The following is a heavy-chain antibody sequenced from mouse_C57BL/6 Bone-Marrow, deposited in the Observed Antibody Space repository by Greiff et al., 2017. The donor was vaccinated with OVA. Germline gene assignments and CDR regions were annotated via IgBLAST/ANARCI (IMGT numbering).Heavy chain of an antibody. D-gene: IGHD2-9*01. J-gene: IGHJ4*01. CDR3: AIPTMVTTVYYAMDY. Sequence: QVQLQQSGPELVKPGASVKISCKASGYAFSSSWMNWVKQRPGKGLEWIGRIYPGDGDTNYNGKFKGKATLTADKSSSTAYMQLSSLTSEDSAVYFCAIPTMVTTVYYAMDYWGQGTSVTVSS. V-gene: IGHV1-82*01. CDR1: GYAFSSSW. CDR2: IYPGDGDT.